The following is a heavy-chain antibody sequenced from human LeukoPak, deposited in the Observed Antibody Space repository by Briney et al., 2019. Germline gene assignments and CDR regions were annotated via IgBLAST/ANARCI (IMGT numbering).Heavy chain of an antibody. J-gene: IGHJ4*02. CDR2: IYHSGST. V-gene: IGHV4-38-2*02. CDR3: ARSGDSSGYYLYYFDY. Sequence: SETLSLTCTDSGYSISSGYYWGWSRQPPGKGLEGIGSIYHSGSTYYNPSLKSRVTISVDTSKNQFSLKLSSVTAADTAVYYCARSGDSSGYYLYYFDYWGQGTLVTVSS. CDR1: GYSISSGYY. D-gene: IGHD3-22*01.